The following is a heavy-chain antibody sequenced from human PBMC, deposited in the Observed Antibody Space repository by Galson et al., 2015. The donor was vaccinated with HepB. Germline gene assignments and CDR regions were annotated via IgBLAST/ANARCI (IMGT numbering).Heavy chain of an antibody. CDR2: INPDSGGT. CDR3: ASLDFPTVATRLG. CDR1: GYSFTGYY. J-gene: IGHJ4*02. Sequence: SVKVSCKASGYSFTGYYIHWVRQAPGQGLEWMGRINPDSGGTNYAQKSQGRVTMTRDTSISTAYMELSRLTSGDTAVYYCASLDFPTVATRLGWGQGTLVTVSS. V-gene: IGHV1-2*06. D-gene: IGHD2-2*01.